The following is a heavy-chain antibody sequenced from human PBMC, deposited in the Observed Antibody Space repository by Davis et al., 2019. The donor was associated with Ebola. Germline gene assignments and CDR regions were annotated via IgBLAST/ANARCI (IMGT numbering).Heavy chain of an antibody. V-gene: IGHV3-9*01. CDR2: ISWDSNNN. J-gene: IGHJ6*02. Sequence: SLKISCASFGFVFSDYAMHWVRQIPGKGLEWVSGISWDSNNNAYADSVKGRFTISRDNSKNTLYLQMNSLRVEDTAVYYCAREGRYDFWSGSDIYYYYYGMDVWGQGTTVTVSS. CDR3: AREGRYDFWSGSDIYYYYYGMDV. CDR1: GFVFSDYA. D-gene: IGHD3-3*01.